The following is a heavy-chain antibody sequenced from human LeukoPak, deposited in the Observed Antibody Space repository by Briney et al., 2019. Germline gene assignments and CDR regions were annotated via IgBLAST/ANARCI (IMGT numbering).Heavy chain of an antibody. CDR3: ARLRLQYIFDY. Sequence: PSQSLSLTCNVSVASISSGYYYWSWLRQHPGKGLEWIGYLYFSGSTYYNPSLKSRVSMSVDTAKNRFSLRLTSVTAADTAVYYCARLRLQYIFDYWGQGTLVAVSS. D-gene: IGHD4-11*01. CDR1: VASISSGYYY. J-gene: IGHJ4*02. CDR2: LYFSGST. V-gene: IGHV4-31*03.